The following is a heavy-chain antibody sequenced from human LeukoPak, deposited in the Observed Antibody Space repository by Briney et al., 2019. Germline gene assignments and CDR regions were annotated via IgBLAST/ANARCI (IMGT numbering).Heavy chain of an antibody. CDR2: MNPNSGNT. CDR3: ARDQSFDY. V-gene: IGHV1-8*01. J-gene: IGHJ4*02. CDR1: GYTFTSYD. Sequence: ASVKVSCKASGYTFTSYDINWVRQATGQGLEWMGWMNPNSGNTGYAQKLQGRVTMTTDTSTSTAYMELRSLRSDDTAVYYCARDQSFDYWGQGTLVTVSS.